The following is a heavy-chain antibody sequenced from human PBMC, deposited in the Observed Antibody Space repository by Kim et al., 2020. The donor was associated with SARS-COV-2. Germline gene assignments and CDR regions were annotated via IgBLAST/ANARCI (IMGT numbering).Heavy chain of an antibody. CDR3: SKDLMGSGDYYSFIDS. CDR1: GFPFSNYA. Sequence: GGSLRLSCAASGFPFSNYAMSWVRQAPGKGLEWVSAISGHGSNTFYAHPVKGRFNISRDKSKSTLFLQMNSVRGEDTAVYYCSKDLMGSGDYYSFIDSCGQGTLDTVSS. J-gene: IGHJ4*02. D-gene: IGHD3-10*01. CDR2: ISGHGSNT. V-gene: IGHV3-23*01.